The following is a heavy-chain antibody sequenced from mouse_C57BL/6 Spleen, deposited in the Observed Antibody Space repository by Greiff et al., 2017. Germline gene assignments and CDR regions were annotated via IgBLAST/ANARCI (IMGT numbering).Heavy chain of an antibody. CDR1: GYTFTSYW. V-gene: IGHV1-64*01. Sequence: QVQLQQPGAELVKPGASVKLSCKASGYTFTSYWMPWVKQRPGQGLEWIGMIHPNSGSTNYNEKFKSKATLTVDKSSSTAYMQLSSLTSEDSAVYYCASEPYYYGSSPFAYWGQGTLVTVSA. J-gene: IGHJ3*01. CDR2: IHPNSGST. D-gene: IGHD1-1*01. CDR3: ASEPYYYGSSPFAY.